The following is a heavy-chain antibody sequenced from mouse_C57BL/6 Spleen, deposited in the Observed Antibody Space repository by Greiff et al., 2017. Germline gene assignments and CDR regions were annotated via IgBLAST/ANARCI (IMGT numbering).Heavy chain of an antibody. Sequence: VKLQQSGAELVRPGASVTLSCKASGYTFTDYEMHWVKQTPVHGLEWIGAIDPETGGTAYNQKFKGKAILTADKSSSTAYMELRSLTSEDSAVYYCTRKGLRPGFDYWGQGTTLTVSS. CDR3: TRKGLRPGFDY. J-gene: IGHJ2*01. V-gene: IGHV1-15*01. D-gene: IGHD2-4*01. CDR1: GYTFTDYE. CDR2: IDPETGGT.